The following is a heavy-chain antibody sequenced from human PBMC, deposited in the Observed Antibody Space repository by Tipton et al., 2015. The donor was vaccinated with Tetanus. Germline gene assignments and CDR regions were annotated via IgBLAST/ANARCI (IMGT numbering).Heavy chain of an antibody. D-gene: IGHD3-22*01. Sequence: LRLSCTVSGGSVSSYYWTWFRQPPGKRLEWIGFVSSSGNSNYSPSLMSRVTLSLDTARGQFSLKLTSVTAADAAVYFCARDRRDFAYDSRGFYSPLYYFDNWGQGLRVTVSP. CDR1: GGSVSSYY. CDR3: ARDRRDFAYDSRGFYSPLYYFDN. V-gene: IGHV4-4*08. J-gene: IGHJ4*02. CDR2: VSSSGNS.